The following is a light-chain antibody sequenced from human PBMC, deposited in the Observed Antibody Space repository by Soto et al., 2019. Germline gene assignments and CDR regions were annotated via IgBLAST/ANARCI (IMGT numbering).Light chain of an antibody. CDR2: DNN. V-gene: IGLV1-51*01. J-gene: IGLJ2*01. Sequence: QLVLTQSPSVSAAPGQKVTISCSGSSSNIGNNYVSWYQQLPGTAPKLLIYDNNKRPSGIPDRFSGSKSGTSGTLDITGLQTGDEADYYCATWDGSLPGEVFGGGTKLTVL. CDR3: ATWDGSLPGEV. CDR1: SSNIGNNY.